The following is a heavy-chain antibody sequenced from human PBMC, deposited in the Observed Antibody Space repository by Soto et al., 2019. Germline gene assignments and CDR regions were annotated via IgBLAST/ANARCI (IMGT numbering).Heavy chain of an antibody. Sequence: EVQLVESGEGLVQPGGSLRLSCAASGFTFSTYWMHWVRQAPGKGLVWDSRINSDGSRTTYADSVKGRFTISRDNAKNTLYLQMNSLRAEDTAVYYCARVRTGSYNWFDPWGQGTLVTVSS. V-gene: IGHV3-74*01. CDR1: GFTFSTYW. CDR2: INSDGSRT. J-gene: IGHJ5*02. D-gene: IGHD3-10*01. CDR3: ARVRTGSYNWFDP.